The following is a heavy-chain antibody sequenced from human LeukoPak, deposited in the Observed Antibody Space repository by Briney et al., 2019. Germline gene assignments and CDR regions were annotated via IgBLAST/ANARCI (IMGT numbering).Heavy chain of an antibody. J-gene: IGHJ4*02. Sequence: PSETLSLTCTVSGGSISIYYWSWIRQPPGKGLEYIGYLYYSGSTNYNPSLKSRVTISADTSKNQFSLKLSSVTAADTAVYYCASFSGWQYYFDYWGRGTLVTVSS. CDR3: ASFSGWQYYFDY. V-gene: IGHV4-59*01. CDR2: LYYSGST. CDR1: GGSISIYY. D-gene: IGHD6-19*01.